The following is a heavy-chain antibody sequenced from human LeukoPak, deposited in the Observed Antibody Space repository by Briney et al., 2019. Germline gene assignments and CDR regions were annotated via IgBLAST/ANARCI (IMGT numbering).Heavy chain of an antibody. CDR3: ARAGYSYGPDYYYYYMDV. CDR1: GGTFSSYG. V-gene: IGHV1-69*13. J-gene: IGHJ6*03. Sequence: SVKVSCKASGGTFSSYGISWVRQAPGQGLEWMGGIIPIFGTANYAQKFQGRVTITADESTSTAYMELSSLRSEDTAVYYCARAGYSYGPDYYYYYMDVWGKGTTVTISS. D-gene: IGHD5-18*01. CDR2: IIPIFGTA.